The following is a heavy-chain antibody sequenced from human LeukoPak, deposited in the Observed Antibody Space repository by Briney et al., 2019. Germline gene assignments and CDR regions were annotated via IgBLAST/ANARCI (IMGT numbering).Heavy chain of an antibody. Sequence: SETLSPTCAVYGGSFSGYYWSWIRQPPGKGLEWIGEINHSGSTNYNPSLKSRVTISVDTSKNQFSLKLSSVTAADTAVYYCVRGHRLRRWFDPWGQGTLVTVSS. D-gene: IGHD4-17*01. CDR3: VRGHRLRRWFDP. V-gene: IGHV4-34*01. J-gene: IGHJ5*02. CDR2: INHSGST. CDR1: GGSFSGYY.